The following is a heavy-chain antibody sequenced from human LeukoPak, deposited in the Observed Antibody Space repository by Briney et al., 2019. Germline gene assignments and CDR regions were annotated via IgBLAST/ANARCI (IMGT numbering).Heavy chain of an antibody. CDR2: ISGGGSAT. Sequence: GGSLRLSCAASGFTFSNFAMNWVRQAPGKGLEWDSAISGGGSATFYAASVKGRFTISRDNSKNTLYLQMNSLRAEDTAIYYCAKDGDYGGNSFDYWGQGTLVTVSS. V-gene: IGHV3-23*01. CDR3: AKDGDYGGNSFDY. J-gene: IGHJ4*02. D-gene: IGHD4-17*01. CDR1: GFTFSNFA.